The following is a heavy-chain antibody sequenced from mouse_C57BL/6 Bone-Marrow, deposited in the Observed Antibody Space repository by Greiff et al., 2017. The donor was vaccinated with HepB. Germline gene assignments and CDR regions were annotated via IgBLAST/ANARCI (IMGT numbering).Heavy chain of an antibody. D-gene: IGHD1-1*01. V-gene: IGHV1-62-2*01. CDR1: GYTFTEYT. J-gene: IGHJ1*03. Sequence: QVQLQQSGAELVKPGASVKLSCKASGYTFTEYTIHWVKQRSGQGLEWIGWFYPGSGSIKYNEKFKDKATLTADKSSSTVYMELSRLTSEDSAVYFCARHEEVGGYYDREYFDVWGTGTTVTVSS. CDR3: ARHEEVGGYYDREYFDV. CDR2: FYPGSGSI.